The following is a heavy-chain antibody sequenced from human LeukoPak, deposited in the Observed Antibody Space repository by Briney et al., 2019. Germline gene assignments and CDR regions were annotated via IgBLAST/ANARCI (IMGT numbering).Heavy chain of an antibody. CDR2: ISSSGSTI. CDR3: ARGGITMVRGVTEFDY. Sequence: QPGGSLRLSCAASGFTFSSYEMNWVRQAPGKGLEWGSYISSSGSTIYYADSVKGRFTISRDNAKNSLYLQMNSLRAEDTAFYYRARGGITMVRGVTEFDYWGQGNLVTVPS. CDR1: GFTFSSYE. D-gene: IGHD3-10*01. J-gene: IGHJ4*02. V-gene: IGHV3-48*03.